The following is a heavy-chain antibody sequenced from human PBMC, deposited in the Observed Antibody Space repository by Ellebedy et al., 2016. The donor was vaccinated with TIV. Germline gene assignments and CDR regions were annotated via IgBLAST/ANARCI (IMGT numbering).Heavy chain of an antibody. D-gene: IGHD2-15*01. J-gene: IGHJ4*02. CDR1: GYTFTSYG. CDR2: ISAYNGNT. Sequence: ASVKVSXKASGYTFTSYGISWVRQAPGQGLEWMGWISAYNGNTNYAQKLQGRVTMTTDTSTSTAYMELRSLRSDDTAVYYCARGASPEWVGYCSGGSCESDYWGQGTLVTVSS. CDR3: ARGASPEWVGYCSGGSCESDY. V-gene: IGHV1-18*01.